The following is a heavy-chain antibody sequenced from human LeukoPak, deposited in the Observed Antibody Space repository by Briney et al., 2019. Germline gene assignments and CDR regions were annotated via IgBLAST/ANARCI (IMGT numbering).Heavy chain of an antibody. CDR2: INPNSGGT. V-gene: IGHV1-2*02. CDR1: GYTFTGYY. CDR3: ARVRSGYYPFDP. J-gene: IGHJ5*02. Sequence: GASVKVSCKASGYTFTGYYMHWVRQAPGQGLEWMGWINPNSGGTNYAQKFQGRVTMTRDTSISTAYMELSRLRSDDTAVCYCARVRSGYYPFDPWGQGTLVTVSS. D-gene: IGHD4-17*01.